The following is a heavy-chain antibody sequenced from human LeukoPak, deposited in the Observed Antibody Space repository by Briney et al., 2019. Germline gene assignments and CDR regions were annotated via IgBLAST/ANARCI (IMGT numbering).Heavy chain of an antibody. CDR1: GGSIINSGDY. D-gene: IGHD3-10*01. CDR2: IYYTGTT. Sequence: SETLSLTCTVSGGSIINSGDYWWGWIRQPPGKGLEWIGGIYYTGTTYNDPSLKSRVTISVDTSKSHFSLRLTSVTAADTAVYYCARQRASGTWAFDIWGQGTMVTVSS. J-gene: IGHJ3*02. CDR3: ARQRASGTWAFDI. V-gene: IGHV4-39*01.